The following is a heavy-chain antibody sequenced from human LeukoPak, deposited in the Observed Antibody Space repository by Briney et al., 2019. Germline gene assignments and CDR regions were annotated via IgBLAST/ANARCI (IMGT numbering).Heavy chain of an antibody. CDR3: ARDLVTVTTFVVLDY. Sequence: GASVKVSCKASGYTFTDYYMHWVRQAPGQGLEWMGWINPNSGGTNYAQKFQGRVTMTRDTSISTAYMELSRLRSDDTAVYYCARDLVTVTTFVVLDYWGQGTLVTVSS. D-gene: IGHD4-17*01. J-gene: IGHJ4*02. CDR1: GYTFTDYY. V-gene: IGHV1-2*02. CDR2: INPNSGGT.